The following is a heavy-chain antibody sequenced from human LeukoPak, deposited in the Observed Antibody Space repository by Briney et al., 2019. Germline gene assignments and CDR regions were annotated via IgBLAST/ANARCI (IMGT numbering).Heavy chain of an antibody. CDR1: GGTFSSYS. Sequence: SVKVSCKASGGTFSSYSISWVRQAPGQGLEWMGRIIPIFGTTNYAQRFQGRVTITTDESTSTAYMELGSLRFEDPAVYFCARTPDRARADRRYNYFDYWAQGTLVTVPS. CDR3: ARTPDRARADRRYNYFDY. CDR2: IIPIFGTT. D-gene: IGHD1-14*01. J-gene: IGHJ4*02. V-gene: IGHV1-69*05.